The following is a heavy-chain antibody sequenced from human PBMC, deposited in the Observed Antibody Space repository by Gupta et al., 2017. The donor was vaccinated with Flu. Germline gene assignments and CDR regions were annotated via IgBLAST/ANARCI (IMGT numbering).Heavy chain of an antibody. D-gene: IGHD6-13*01. CDR2: IYWHNDK. Sequence: RQAPGQGLEWLACIYWHNDKRFNPSLKSRIAITTDTSKNQVVQTGTDMVPVDTATYYCAHRPRAAADNFFADVWGQGTTVTVSS. V-gene: IGHV2-5*01. CDR3: AHRPRAAADNFFADV. J-gene: IGHJ6*02.